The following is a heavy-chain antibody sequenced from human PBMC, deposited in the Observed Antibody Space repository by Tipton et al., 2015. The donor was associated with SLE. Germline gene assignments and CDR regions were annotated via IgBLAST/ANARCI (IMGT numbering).Heavy chain of an antibody. CDR1: GFTFNRYW. CDR2: IDSDGTIT. J-gene: IGHJ4*02. Sequence: SLRLSCAASGFTFNRYWMHWVRQAPGKGLMWVSRIDSDGTITNYADTVKGRFTISRDNAKDTLYLQMNSLRAEDTAVYYCARIHYYGSGSRDYWGQGTLATVSS. CDR3: ARIHYYGSGSRDY. V-gene: IGHV3-74*01. D-gene: IGHD3-10*01.